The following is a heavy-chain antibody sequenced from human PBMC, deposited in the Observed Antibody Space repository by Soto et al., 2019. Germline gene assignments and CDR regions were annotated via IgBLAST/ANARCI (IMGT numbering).Heavy chain of an antibody. D-gene: IGHD3-10*01. CDR2: ISAYNGNT. CDR3: ARGSITMVRGVITGYYYYYYGMDV. V-gene: IGHV1-18*01. J-gene: IGHJ6*02. Sequence: GASVKVSCKASSYTCTSYGISWVRQAPGQGLEWMGWISAYNGNTNYAQKLQGRVTMTTDTSTSTAYMELRSLRSDDTAVYYCARGSITMVRGVITGYYYYYYGMDVWGQGTTVTVSS. CDR1: SYTCTSYG.